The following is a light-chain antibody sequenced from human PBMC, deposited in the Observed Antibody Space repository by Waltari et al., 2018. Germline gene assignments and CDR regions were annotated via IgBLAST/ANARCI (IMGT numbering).Light chain of an antibody. J-gene: IGKJ1*01. Sequence: IVLTHSPGTLSLFPGERATLSCRASQSISSFLVWYQQKPGQAPRLLIYGASTRATGIPDRFSGSWSGTDFSLTISRVEPEDFAVYYCQHYVRLPVTFGQGTKVEIK. CDR1: QSISSF. V-gene: IGKV3-20*01. CDR3: QHYVRLPVT. CDR2: GAS.